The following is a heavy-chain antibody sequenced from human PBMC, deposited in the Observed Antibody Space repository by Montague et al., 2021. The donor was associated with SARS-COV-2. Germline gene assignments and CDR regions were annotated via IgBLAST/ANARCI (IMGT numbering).Heavy chain of an antibody. CDR2: VYHTGST. CDR3: VREKYYFDDSGSK. V-gene: IGHV4-61*01. J-gene: IGHJ4*02. Sequence: SETLSLTCSVSGVSISSGSYYWSWVRQPPGKGLEWIGYVYHTGSTNYXXXLKSRVTLSIDTSKNQFSLKLTSVTAADTAVYYCVREKYYFDDSGSKWGQGTLVTV. CDR1: GVSISSGSYY. D-gene: IGHD3-22*01.